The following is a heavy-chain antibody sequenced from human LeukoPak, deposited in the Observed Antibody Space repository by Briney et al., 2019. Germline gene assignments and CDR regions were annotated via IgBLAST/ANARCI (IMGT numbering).Heavy chain of an antibody. J-gene: IGHJ4*02. Sequence: SETLSLTCTVSYGSITTGGYYWSWIRQHPGKGLEWIGYIYYSGSTYYSPSLKSRVTISVDTSKNQFSLKLSSVTPEDTAVYYCARDKGIDLDYWGQGTLVTVSS. V-gene: IGHV4-31*03. CDR2: IYYSGST. D-gene: IGHD6-13*01. CDR3: ARDKGIDLDY. CDR1: YGSITTGGYY.